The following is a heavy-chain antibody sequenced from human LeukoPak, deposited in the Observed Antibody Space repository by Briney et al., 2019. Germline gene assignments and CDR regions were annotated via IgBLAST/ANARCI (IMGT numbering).Heavy chain of an antibody. CDR1: GFTFSSYE. D-gene: IGHD5-12*01. V-gene: IGHV3-48*03. J-gene: IGHJ3*02. CDR2: ISSSGSTI. Sequence: GGSLRLSCAASGFTFSSYEMNWVRQAPGKRLEWVSYISSSGSTIYYADSVKGRFTISRDNAKNSLYLQMNSLRAEDTAVYYCAREIVAGHDAFDIWGQGTMVTVSS. CDR3: AREIVAGHDAFDI.